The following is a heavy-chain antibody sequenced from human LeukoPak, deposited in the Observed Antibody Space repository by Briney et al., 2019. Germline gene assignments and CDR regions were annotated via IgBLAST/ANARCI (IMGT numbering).Heavy chain of an antibody. CDR3: ARVMVTNFDY. CDR1: GGSISSYY. J-gene: IGHJ4*02. D-gene: IGHD2-21*02. Sequence: SETLSLTCTVSGGSISSYYWSWLGQPPGKGLEWIGYIYYSGSTNSNPSLKSRVTISVDTSKNQFSLKLSSVTAADTAVYYCARVMVTNFDYWGQGTLVTVSS. CDR2: IYYSGST. V-gene: IGHV4-59*08.